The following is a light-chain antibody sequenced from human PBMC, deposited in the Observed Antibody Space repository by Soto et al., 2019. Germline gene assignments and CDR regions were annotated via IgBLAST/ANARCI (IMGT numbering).Light chain of an antibody. J-gene: IGKJ1*01. CDR1: QSVSSNY. CDR2: GAS. CDR3: QQYGSSGRT. Sequence: EIVLTQSPGTLSLSPGERATLSCRTSQSVSSNYLAWYQQKPGQAHRLLIYGASSRATGIQDRFSGSGSGTDFTLTISRLEPEDFAVYYCQQYGSSGRTFGQGTKVDIK. V-gene: IGKV3-20*01.